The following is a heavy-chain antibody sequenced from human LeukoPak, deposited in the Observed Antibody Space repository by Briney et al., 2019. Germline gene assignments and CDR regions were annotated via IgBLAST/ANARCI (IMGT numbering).Heavy chain of an antibody. CDR1: GGSISSYY. Sequence: SDTLSLTRTVCGGSISSYYWSWIRQPPGKGLEWIGNIYYSGSTNYNPSLKIRVTISVDTSKHQFSLNLSSVTAADTAVYYCARVRGDILTGYQGDYFDSWGQGTLVTVPS. CDR2: IYYSGST. D-gene: IGHD3-9*01. CDR3: ARVRGDILTGYQGDYFDS. V-gene: IGHV4-59*07. J-gene: IGHJ4*02.